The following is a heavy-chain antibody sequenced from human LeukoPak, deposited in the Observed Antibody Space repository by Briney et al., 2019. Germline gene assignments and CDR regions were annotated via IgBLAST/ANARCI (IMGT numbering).Heavy chain of an antibody. CDR1: GFTFDNYA. CDR3: ARAYKDRSLAGKKEFFQH. V-gene: IGHV3-9*01. CDR2: ISWNSGTI. D-gene: IGHD6-19*01. J-gene: IGHJ1*01. Sequence: GGSLRLSCAASGFTFDNYAMNWVRQVPGKGLEWISLISWNSGTIGYADSVKGRFTISRDNANNFLYLQMNSLRAEDTALYYCARAYKDRSLAGKKEFFQHWGQGTLATVSS.